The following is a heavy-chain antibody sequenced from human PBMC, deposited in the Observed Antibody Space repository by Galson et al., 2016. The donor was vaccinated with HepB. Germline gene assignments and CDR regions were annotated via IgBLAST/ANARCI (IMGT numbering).Heavy chain of an antibody. J-gene: IGHJ4*02. V-gene: IGHV3-23*01. D-gene: IGHD4-17*01. CDR3: AKGRGDYVDYGYFDY. Sequence: SLRLSCAASGFIVNNNYMSWVRQAPGKGLDWVSAISGSGGSTYYADSVKGRFTISRDNSKNTLYLQMYSLRAEDTAVYYCAKGRGDYVDYGYFDYWGQGTLVTVSS. CDR1: GFIVNNNY. CDR2: ISGSGGST.